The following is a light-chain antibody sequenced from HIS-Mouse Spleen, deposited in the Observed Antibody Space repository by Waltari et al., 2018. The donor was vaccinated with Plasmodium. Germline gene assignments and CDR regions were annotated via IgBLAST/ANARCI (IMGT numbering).Light chain of an antibody. Sequence: SYELTQPPSVSVSPGQTARLTSPGDALPIKSAYSHQQKSGQAPVLVIYEDSKRHPGIPERFSGSSSGTMATLTISGAQVEDEADYYCYSTDSSGNHRVFGGGTKLTVL. V-gene: IGLV3-10*01. CDR3: YSTDSSGNHRV. CDR2: EDS. J-gene: IGLJ2*01. CDR1: ALPIKS.